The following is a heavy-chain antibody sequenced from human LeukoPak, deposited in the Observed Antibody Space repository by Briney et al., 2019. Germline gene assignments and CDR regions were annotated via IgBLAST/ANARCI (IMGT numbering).Heavy chain of an antibody. CDR3: ARDGLSGYVYDY. CDR1: GGSISSGGYY. V-gene: IGHV4-30-4*08. J-gene: IGHJ4*02. Sequence: SQTLSLTCTVSGGSISSGGYYWSWIRQPPGKGLEGIGYIYYSGSTYYNPSLKSRVTISVDTSKNQFSLKLSSVTAADTAVYYCARDGLSGYVYDYWGQGTLVTVSS. CDR2: IYYSGST. D-gene: IGHD5-12*01.